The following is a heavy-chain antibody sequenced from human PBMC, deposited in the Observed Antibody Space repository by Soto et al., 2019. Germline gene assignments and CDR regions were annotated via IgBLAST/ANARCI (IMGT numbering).Heavy chain of an antibody. CDR2: IKSKTDGGTT. CDR1: GFTFSNAW. J-gene: IGHJ3*02. D-gene: IGHD2-15*01. V-gene: IGHV3-15*01. Sequence: GGSLRLSCAASGFTFSNAWMSWVGQAPGKGLEWVGRIKSKTDGGTTDYAAPVKGRFTISRDDSKNTLYLQMNSLKTEDTAVYYCTTDDYCSGGSCYGAGAFDIWGQGTMVTVSS. CDR3: TTDDYCSGGSCYGAGAFDI.